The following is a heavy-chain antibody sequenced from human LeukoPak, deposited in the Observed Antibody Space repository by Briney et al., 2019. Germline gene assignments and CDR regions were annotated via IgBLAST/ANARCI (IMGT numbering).Heavy chain of an antibody. D-gene: IGHD4-23*01. CDR2: IYYSGNT. J-gene: IGHJ4*02. CDR1: GGSISSSSYY. CDR3: ARHFLYGGNPQANFDY. V-gene: IGHV4-39*07. Sequence: SETLSLTCTVSGGSISSSSYYWGWIRQPPGKGLEWIGSIYYSGNTYYNPSLKSRVTISVDTSKNQFSLKLSSVTAADTAVYYCARHFLYGGNPQANFDYWGQGTLVTVSS.